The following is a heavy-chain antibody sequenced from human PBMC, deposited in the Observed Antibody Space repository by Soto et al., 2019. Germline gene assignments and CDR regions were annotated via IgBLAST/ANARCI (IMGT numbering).Heavy chain of an antibody. CDR2: ISAYNGNT. Sequence: QVQLVQSGAEVKKPGASVKVSCKASGYTFTSYGINWVRQAPGQGLEWMGWISAYNGNTNYAQKLQGRVTMTTDTSTSTASMELGSLRSDDTAVYYCARGDYYYVSGSYSGYWGQGTLVTVSS. D-gene: IGHD3-10*01. J-gene: IGHJ4*02. V-gene: IGHV1-18*01. CDR1: GYTFTSYG. CDR3: ARGDYYYVSGSYSGY.